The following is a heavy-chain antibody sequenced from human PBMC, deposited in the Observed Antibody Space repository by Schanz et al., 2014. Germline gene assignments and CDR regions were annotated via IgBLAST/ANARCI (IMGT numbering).Heavy chain of an antibody. CDR1: GFTFSTHA. J-gene: IGHJ4*02. CDR2: ISGSGGST. CDR3: AKSLESCPGGRCSRGYFDY. D-gene: IGHD2-8*02. Sequence: EVQLVESGGGVVQPGRSLRLSCAASGFTFSTHAMHWVRQAPGKGLEWVSAISGSGGSTYYADSVKGRFTISRDNFKGALYLQMSSLRAEDTAVYYCAKSLESCPGGRCSRGYFDYWGQGTLVTVSS. V-gene: IGHV3-23*04.